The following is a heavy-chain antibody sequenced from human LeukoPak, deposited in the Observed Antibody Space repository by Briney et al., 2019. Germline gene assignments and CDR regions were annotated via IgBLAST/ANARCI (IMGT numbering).Heavy chain of an antibody. CDR1: GGSFSGYY. V-gene: IGHV4-34*01. D-gene: IGHD3-10*01. CDR3: ARGAVRGVIGSDWFDP. Sequence: SETLSLTCAVYGGSFSGYYWSWIRQPPGKGLEWIGEINHSGSTNYNPSLKSRVTISVDTSKNQFSLKLSSVTAADTAVYYCARGAVRGVIGSDWFDPWGQGTLVTVSS. CDR2: INHSGST. J-gene: IGHJ5*02.